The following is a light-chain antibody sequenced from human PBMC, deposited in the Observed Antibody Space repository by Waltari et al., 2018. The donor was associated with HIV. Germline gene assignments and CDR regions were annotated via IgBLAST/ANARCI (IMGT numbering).Light chain of an antibody. CDR2: GAS. CDR3: QHYNHGPPLT. CDR1: QSISSN. J-gene: IGKJ4*01. Sequence: EIVMTQSPATRSVFPGESATLSCRPSQSISSNLAWYQQKPAQAPRPLIYGASTRATGIPARFSGSGSGTEFTLTISGLQSEDFAVDYCQHYNHGPPLTFGGGTKVEIK. V-gene: IGKV3-15*01.